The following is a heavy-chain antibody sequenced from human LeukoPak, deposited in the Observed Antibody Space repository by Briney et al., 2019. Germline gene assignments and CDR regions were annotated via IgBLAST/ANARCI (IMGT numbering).Heavy chain of an antibody. CDR1: GFTFSNAW. CDR3: TTGLTTVTFSDD. CDR2: IKSKDDGGTT. D-gene: IGHD4-11*01. J-gene: IGHJ4*02. V-gene: IGHV3-15*01. Sequence: GGSLRLSCAASGFTFSNAWLNWVRQAPGKGLEWFGRIKSKDDGGTTDYAAPVKGRFTISRDDSKNTLSLQMNSLKSEDTAVYYCTTGLTTVTFSDDWGQGTLVTVSS.